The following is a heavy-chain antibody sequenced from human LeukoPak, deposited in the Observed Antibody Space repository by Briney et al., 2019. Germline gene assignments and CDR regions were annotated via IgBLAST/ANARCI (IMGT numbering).Heavy chain of an antibody. CDR3: AREAPGSGSYPDAFDI. CDR1: GGSISSYY. CDR2: IYYSGST. D-gene: IGHD1-26*01. V-gene: IGHV4-59*01. J-gene: IGHJ3*02. Sequence: PSQTLSLTCTVSGGSISSYYWSWIRQPPGKGLEWIGYIYYSGSTNYNPSLKSRVTISVDTSKNQFSLKLSSVTAADTAVYYCAREAPGSGSYPDAFDIWGQGTMVTVSS.